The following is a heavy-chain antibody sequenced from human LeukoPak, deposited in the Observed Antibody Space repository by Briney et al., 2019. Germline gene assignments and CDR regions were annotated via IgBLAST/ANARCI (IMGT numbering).Heavy chain of an antibody. CDR3: ARHTPLGPDY. V-gene: IGHV4-59*01. CDR1: GGSISSYY. D-gene: IGHD3-16*01. J-gene: IGHJ4*02. CDR2: IYYSGST. Sequence: SETLSLTCTVSGGSISSYYWSWIRQPPGKGLEWIWYIYYSGSTNYNPSLKSRVTISVDTSKNQFSLKLSSVTAADTAVYYFARHTPLGPDYWGQGTLVTVSS.